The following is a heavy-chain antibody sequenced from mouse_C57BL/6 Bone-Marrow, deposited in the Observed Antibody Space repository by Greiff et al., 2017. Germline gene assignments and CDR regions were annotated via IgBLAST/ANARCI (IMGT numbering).Heavy chain of an antibody. D-gene: IGHD1-1*01. Sequence: QVQLQQSGAELVKPGASVKISCKASGYAFSSYWMNWVKQRPGKGLEWIGQIYPGDGDTTYNGKFKGKATLTADKSSSTAYMQLSSLTSEDSAVYFCARRGYYGCSYAWFAYWGQGTLVTVSA. CDR1: GYAFSSYW. CDR3: ARRGYYGCSYAWFAY. J-gene: IGHJ3*01. V-gene: IGHV1-80*01. CDR2: IYPGDGDT.